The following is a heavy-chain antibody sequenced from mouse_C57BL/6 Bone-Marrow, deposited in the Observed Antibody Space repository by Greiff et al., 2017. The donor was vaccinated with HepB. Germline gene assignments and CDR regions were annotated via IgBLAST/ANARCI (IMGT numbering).Heavy chain of an antibody. J-gene: IGHJ3*01. CDR2: IWSGGST. V-gene: IGHV2-2*01. Sequence: VKLMESGPGLVQPSQSLSITCTVSGFSLTSYGVHWVRQSPGKGLEWLGVIWSGGSTDYNAAFISRLSISKDNSKSQVFFKMNSLQADDTAIYYCASPHYYGSSYGFAYWGQGTLVTVSA. CDR3: ASPHYYGSSYGFAY. D-gene: IGHD1-1*01. CDR1: GFSLTSYG.